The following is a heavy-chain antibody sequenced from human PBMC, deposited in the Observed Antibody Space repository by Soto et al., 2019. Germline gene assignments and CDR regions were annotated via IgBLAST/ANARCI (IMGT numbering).Heavy chain of an antibody. V-gene: IGHV4-4*02. Sequence: SETLSLTCAVSGGSISSSNWWSWVRQPPGKGLEWIGEIYHSGSTNYNPSLKSRVTISVDKSKNQFSLKLRSVTAADTAVYYCARVGSGSRRGVYFDYWGQGTLVTVSS. CDR1: GGSISSSNW. CDR2: IYHSGST. CDR3: ARVGSGSRRGVYFDY. D-gene: IGHD3-10*01. J-gene: IGHJ4*02.